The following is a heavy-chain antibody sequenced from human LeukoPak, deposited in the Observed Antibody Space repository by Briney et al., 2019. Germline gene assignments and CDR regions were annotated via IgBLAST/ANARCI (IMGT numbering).Heavy chain of an antibody. Sequence: GSLRLSCAASGFTFSSYSMNWVRQPPGKGLEWVSSISSSSSYIYYADSVKGRFTISRDGAKNSLYLRMNSLRAEDTAVYYCARDEAARPDGYFYYYYYMDVWGKGTTVTVSS. D-gene: IGHD6-6*01. CDR2: ISSSSSYI. CDR1: GFTFSSYS. J-gene: IGHJ6*03. V-gene: IGHV3-21*01. CDR3: ARDEAARPDGYFYYYYYMDV.